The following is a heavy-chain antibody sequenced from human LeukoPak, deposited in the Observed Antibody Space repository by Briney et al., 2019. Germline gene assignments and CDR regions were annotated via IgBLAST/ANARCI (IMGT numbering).Heavy chain of an antibody. V-gene: IGHV3-21*01. Sequence: GGSLRLSCAASGFTFNTFNMNWVRQAPGKGLEWVSPITSGGDYIYYADSVEGRFTTSRDNAKNSLSLQLNSLRVEDTAVYYCARGHYDVLAASYKWTPDYWGQGTLVTVSS. CDR2: ITSGGDYI. J-gene: IGHJ4*02. CDR1: GFTFNTFN. CDR3: ARGHYDVLAASYKWTPDY. D-gene: IGHD3-9*01.